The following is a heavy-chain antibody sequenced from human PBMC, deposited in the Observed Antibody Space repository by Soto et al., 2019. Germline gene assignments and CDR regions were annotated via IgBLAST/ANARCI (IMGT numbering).Heavy chain of an antibody. CDR2: INHSGST. Sequence: SETLSLTCAVYGGSFSGYYWSWIRQPPGKGLEWIGEINHSGSTNYNPSLKSRVTISVDTSKNQFSLKLSSVTAADTAVYYCARLSRKYCSGGSCPYYYYMDVWGKGTTVTVSS. J-gene: IGHJ6*03. V-gene: IGHV4-34*01. CDR1: GGSFSGYY. D-gene: IGHD2-15*01. CDR3: ARLSRKYCSGGSCPYYYYMDV.